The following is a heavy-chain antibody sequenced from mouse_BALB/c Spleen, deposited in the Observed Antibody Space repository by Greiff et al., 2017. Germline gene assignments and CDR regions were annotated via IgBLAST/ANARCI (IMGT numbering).Heavy chain of an antibody. CDR3: TSAMDD. J-gene: IGHJ4*01. CDR1: GYTFTSYW. Sequence: LQQPGSELVRPGASVKLSCKASGYTFTSYWMHWVKQRPGQGLEWIGNIYPGSGSTNYDEKFKSKATLTVDTSSSTAYMQLSSLTSEDSAVYYCTSAMDDWGQGTSVTVSS. CDR2: IYPGSGST. V-gene: IGHV1S22*01.